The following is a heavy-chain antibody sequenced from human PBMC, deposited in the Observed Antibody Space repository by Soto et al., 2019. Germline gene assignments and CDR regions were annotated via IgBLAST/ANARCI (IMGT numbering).Heavy chain of an antibody. CDR1: GGTFSSYA. D-gene: IGHD3-22*01. V-gene: IGHV1-69*01. Sequence: QVQLVQSGAEVKKPGSSVKVSCKASGGTFSSYAISWVRQAPGQGLEWMGGIIPIFGTANYAQKFQGRVTITAGESTSKAYMELSRLRSEDTAVYYCASNLGPYYYDSSGYRGAEYFQHWGQGTLVTVSS. J-gene: IGHJ1*01. CDR3: ASNLGPYYYDSSGYRGAEYFQH. CDR2: IIPIFGTA.